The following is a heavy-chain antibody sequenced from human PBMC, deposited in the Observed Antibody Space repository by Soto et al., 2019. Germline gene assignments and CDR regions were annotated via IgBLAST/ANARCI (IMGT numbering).Heavy chain of an antibody. D-gene: IGHD3-22*01. CDR1: GFTFSSYS. Sequence: GGSLRLSCAASGFTFSSYSMHWVRQAPGKGLEWVAVISYDGSNKYYADSVKGRFTTSRDNSKNTLYLQMNSLRAEDTAVYYCAKAITSNTMIPSAFDIWGQGTMVTVSS. J-gene: IGHJ3*02. CDR3: AKAITSNTMIPSAFDI. V-gene: IGHV3-30*18. CDR2: ISYDGSNK.